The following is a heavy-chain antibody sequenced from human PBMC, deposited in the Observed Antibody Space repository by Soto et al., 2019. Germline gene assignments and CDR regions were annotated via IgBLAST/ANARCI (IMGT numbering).Heavy chain of an antibody. V-gene: IGHV1-69*13. D-gene: IGHD2-2*01. CDR2: IIPIPGTA. J-gene: IGHJ6*02. Sequence: ASVKVYCKASGGTFSSYAISWVRQAPGQGLEWMGGIIPIPGTANYAQKFQGRVTIAADESTSTAYMELSSLRSEDTAVYYCARSQGSSTSLEIYYYYYYGMDVWGQGTTVTVSS. CDR1: GGTFSSYA. CDR3: ARSQGSSTSLEIYYYYYYGMDV.